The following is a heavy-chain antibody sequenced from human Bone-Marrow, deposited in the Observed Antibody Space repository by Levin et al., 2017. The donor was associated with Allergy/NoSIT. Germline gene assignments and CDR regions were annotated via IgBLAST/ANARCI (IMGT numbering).Heavy chain of an antibody. J-gene: IGHJ4*02. CDR1: GFTFSSHA. CDR2: INVDGQNT. Sequence: GESLKISCAASGFTFSSHAMNWVRQAPGKGLEWVSGINVDGQNTYYVDSVKGRFTISRDNFENTLYLQINSLTAQDTAVYYCAKDFTSVTVRSYCGYRDSWGQGTLVTVSS. D-gene: IGHD4-17*01. V-gene: IGHV3-23*01. CDR3: AKDFTSVTVRSYCGYRDS.